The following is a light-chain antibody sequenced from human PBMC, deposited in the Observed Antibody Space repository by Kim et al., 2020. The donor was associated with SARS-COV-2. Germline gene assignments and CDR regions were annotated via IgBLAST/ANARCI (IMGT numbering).Light chain of an antibody. CDR2: DVS. CDR1: SSDVGGYNY. V-gene: IGLV2-14*01. Sequence: QSALTQPASVSGSPGQSITISCTGTSSDVGGYNYVSWYQQHPGKAPKLMIYDVSKRPSGVSNRFSGSKSGNTASLTISGLRAEDEADYYCSSYTSSSTYDIGTGNKVTGL. CDR3: SSYTSSSTYD. J-gene: IGLJ1*01.